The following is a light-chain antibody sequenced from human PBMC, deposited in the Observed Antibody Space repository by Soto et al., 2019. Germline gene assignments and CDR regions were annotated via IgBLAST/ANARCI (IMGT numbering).Light chain of an antibody. CDR1: SSDVGGFDY. Sequence: ALTQPPSASGSPGQSVTISCTGTSSDVGGFDYVSWHQQHPGKAPKVIIYEVTKRPSGVPDRFSGSKSGNTASLTVSGLEAVDESDYYCSAYAVSSNPTSGFGTGSKLTVL. V-gene: IGLV2-8*01. CDR2: EVT. J-gene: IGLJ1*01. CDR3: SAYAVSSNPTSG.